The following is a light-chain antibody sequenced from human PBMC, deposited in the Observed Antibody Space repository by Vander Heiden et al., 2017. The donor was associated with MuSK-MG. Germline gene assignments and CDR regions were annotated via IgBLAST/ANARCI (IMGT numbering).Light chain of an antibody. CDR1: QSVSSY. J-gene: IGKJ3*01. CDR3: QQRKNGHPIFT. CDR2: DAS. Sequence: EIVLTQSPATLSLSPGERATLSCRASQSVSSYLAWYKQKPGQAPRLLIYDASNRATGIKARFSGSGDGTDFTLTISSREPEDFAVYYCQQRKNGHPIFTFGHGTKVDIK. V-gene: IGKV3-11*01.